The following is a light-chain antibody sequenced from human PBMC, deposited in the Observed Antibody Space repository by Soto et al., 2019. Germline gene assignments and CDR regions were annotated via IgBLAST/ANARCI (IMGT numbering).Light chain of an antibody. CDR3: SSYSSRSTVV. V-gene: IGLV2-14*01. J-gene: IGLJ2*01. CDR1: SGDVGGYNY. CDR2: DVS. Sequence: QSALTQPASVSGSPGQSITISCTGTSGDVGGYNYVSWYQQHPGKAPKLMIYDVSNRPSGFSTRFSGSKSGNTASLTISGLQAEDEADYYCSSYSSRSTVVFGGGTQLTVL.